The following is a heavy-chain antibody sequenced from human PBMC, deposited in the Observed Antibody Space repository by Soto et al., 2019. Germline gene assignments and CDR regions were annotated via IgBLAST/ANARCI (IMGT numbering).Heavy chain of an antibody. CDR1: GGSISSGGYS. CDR2: IYHSGST. V-gene: IGHV4-30-2*01. CDR3: ARALGSSSWFDP. J-gene: IGHJ5*02. D-gene: IGHD6-13*01. Sequence: PSETLSLTCAVSGGSISSGGYSWSWIRQPPGKGLEWIGYIYHSGSTYYNPSLKSRVTVSVDRSKNQFSLKLSSVTAADTAVYYCARALGSSSWFDPWGQGTLVTVSS.